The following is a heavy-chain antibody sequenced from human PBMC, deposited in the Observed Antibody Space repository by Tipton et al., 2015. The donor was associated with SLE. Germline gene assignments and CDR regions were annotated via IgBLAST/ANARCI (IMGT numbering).Heavy chain of an antibody. D-gene: IGHD2-21*01. CDR2: IYHSGGT. J-gene: IGHJ2*01. Sequence: TLSLTCTVSGYSIRSGYYWGWIRQPPGKGLERIESIYHSGGTYYNPSLKSRVTISVDTSKNQFSLKLSSVTAADTSVYYRARSGHIVVVVLGYFDVWGRGTLVPVSS. V-gene: IGHV4-38-2*02. CDR1: GYSIRSGYY. CDR3: ARSGHIVVVVLGYFDV.